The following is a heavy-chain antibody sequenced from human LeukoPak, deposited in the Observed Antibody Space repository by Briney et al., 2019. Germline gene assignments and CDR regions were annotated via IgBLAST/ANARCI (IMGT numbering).Heavy chain of an antibody. CDR2: INPNSGGT. V-gene: IGHV1-2*02. Sequence: ASVKVSCKASGYTFTGHYMHWVRQAPGQGPEWLGWINPNSGGTIYAQNFQGRVTMTRDTSISTAYMELSRLRSDDTAVYNCARVRMAVGSVSFYYYGMDVWGQGTTVTVSS. CDR1: GYTFTGHY. D-gene: IGHD6-19*01. J-gene: IGHJ6*02. CDR3: ARVRMAVGSVSFYYYGMDV.